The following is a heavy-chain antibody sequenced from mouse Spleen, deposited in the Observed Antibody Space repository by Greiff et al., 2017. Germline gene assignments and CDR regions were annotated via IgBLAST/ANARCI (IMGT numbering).Heavy chain of an antibody. CDR3: ARRGPYGDYYFDY. CDR2: INPGSGGT. V-gene: IGHV1-54*01. D-gene: IGHD2-13*01. CDR1: GYAFTNYL. J-gene: IGHJ2*01. Sequence: VQLQQSGAELVRPGTSVKVSCKASGYAFTNYLIEWVKQRPGQGLEWIGVINPGSGGTNYNEKFKGKATLTADKSSSTAYMQLSSLTSEDSAVYFCARRGPYGDYYFDYWGQGTTLTVSS.